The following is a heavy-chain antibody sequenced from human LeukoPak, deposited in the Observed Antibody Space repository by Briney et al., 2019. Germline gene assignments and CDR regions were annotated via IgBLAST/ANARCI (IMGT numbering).Heavy chain of an antibody. CDR3: AKDDYEYSSSRDAFDI. D-gene: IGHD6-6*01. V-gene: IGHV3-30*18. J-gene: IGHJ3*02. CDR1: GFTFSSYG. CDR2: ISYDGSNK. Sequence: PGGSLRLSCAASGFTFSSYGMHWVRQAPGKGLEWVAVISYDGSNKYYADSVKGRFTISRDNSKNTLYLQMNSLRAEDTAVYYCAKDDYEYSSSRDAFDIWGQGTMVTVSS.